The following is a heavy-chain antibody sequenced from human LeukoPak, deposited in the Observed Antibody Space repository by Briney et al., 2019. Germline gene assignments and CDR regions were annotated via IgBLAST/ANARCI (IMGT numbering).Heavy chain of an antibody. CDR1: GGSISSYY. D-gene: IGHD1-26*01. V-gene: IGHV4-4*07. CDR2: IYTSGST. CDR3: ARGSGSYRPLYFFDY. Sequence: SETLSLTCTVSGGSISSYYWSWIRQPAGKGLEWIGRIYTSGSTNYNPFFKSRVTMSLDTSQKEVSLTLSSMTAADTAVYFCARGSGSYRPLYFFDYWGQGTLVTVSS. J-gene: IGHJ4*02.